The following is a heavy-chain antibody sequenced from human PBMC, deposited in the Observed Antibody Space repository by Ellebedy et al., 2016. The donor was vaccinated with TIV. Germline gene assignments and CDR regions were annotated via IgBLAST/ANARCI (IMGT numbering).Heavy chain of an antibody. CDR3: ARRGSYGDYAVQINNWFDR. CDR1: GFSFRSYW. D-gene: IGHD4-17*01. CDR2: IRDDSEK. Sequence: GESLKISCVASGFSFRSYWMSWVRQAPGKGPEWVANIRDDSEKYYVDSVKGRFTISRDNSENSLYLQMHNLRADDTAVYFCARRGSYGDYAVQINNWFDRWGPGTLVTVSS. V-gene: IGHV3-7*01. J-gene: IGHJ5*02.